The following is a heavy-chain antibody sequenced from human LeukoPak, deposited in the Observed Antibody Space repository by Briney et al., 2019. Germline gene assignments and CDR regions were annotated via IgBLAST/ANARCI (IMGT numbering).Heavy chain of an antibody. CDR2: IKQDGSEK. V-gene: IGHV3-7*01. CDR3: ARDGGWGAAVMFSINYYYYGMDV. D-gene: IGHD2-2*01. J-gene: IGHJ6*02. CDR1: GFSFNNYR. Sequence: GGSLRLSCVASGFSFNNYRMTWVRQAPGKGLEWVANIKQDGSEKQYVDSVKGRFAISRDNSKNTVYLQMNSLRTEDTAVYYCARDGGWGAAVMFSINYYYYGMDVWGQGTTVTVSS.